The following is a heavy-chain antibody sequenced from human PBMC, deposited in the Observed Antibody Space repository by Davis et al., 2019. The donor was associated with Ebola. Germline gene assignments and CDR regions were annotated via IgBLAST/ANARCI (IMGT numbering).Heavy chain of an antibody. CDR1: GDSVSGKSGA. D-gene: IGHD4-17*01. CDR2: TYYTSKWYN. V-gene: IGHV6-1*01. CDR3: ARIDYGAYAVEY. Sequence: HSQTLSLTCSIPGDSVSGKSGAWNWIRQSPSRGLEWLGRTYYTSKWYNHYAASVKSRTTINPDTSKDQFSLRLSSLTAADTAVYYCARIDYGAYAVEYWGQGTLVTVSS. J-gene: IGHJ4*02.